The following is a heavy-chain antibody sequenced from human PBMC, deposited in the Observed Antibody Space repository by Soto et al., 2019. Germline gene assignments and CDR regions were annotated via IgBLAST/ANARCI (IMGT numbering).Heavy chain of an antibody. CDR2: ISTTSSYI. D-gene: IGHD1-26*01. V-gene: IGHV3-21*01. CDR1: GFTFSTYN. CDR3: ARWHGGSRLDY. J-gene: IGHJ4*02. Sequence: EVQLVESGGGLVKPGESLRLSCAASGFTFSTYNMNWVRQAPGKGLEWVSCISTTSSYIYYADSLKGRVTVSRDNAQNSLYLQLNSLRVEDTAVYYCARWHGGSRLDYWGQGTLVTVSS.